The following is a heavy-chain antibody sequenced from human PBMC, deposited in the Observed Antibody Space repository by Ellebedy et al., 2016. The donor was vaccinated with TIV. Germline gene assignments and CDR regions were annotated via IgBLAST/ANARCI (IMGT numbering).Heavy chain of an antibody. J-gene: IGHJ6*02. CDR2: INHSGST. D-gene: IGHD3-10*01. Sequence: SETLSLTCAVYGGSFSGYYWSWIRQPPGKGLEWIGEINHSGSTNYNPSLKSRVTISVDTSKNQFSLKLSSVTAADTAVYYCARGYYGSGSNYGMDVWGQGTTVTVSS. CDR3: ARGYYGSGSNYGMDV. CDR1: GGSFSGYY. V-gene: IGHV4-34*01.